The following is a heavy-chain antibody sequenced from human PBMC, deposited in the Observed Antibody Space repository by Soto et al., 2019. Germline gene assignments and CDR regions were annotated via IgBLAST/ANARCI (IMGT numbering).Heavy chain of an antibody. J-gene: IGHJ5*02. D-gene: IGHD6-19*01. CDR3: ARGVAVPLHWFAT. CDR2: INAGNGNT. CDR1: GYTFTTYA. Sequence: QVQLVQSGAEVKKPGASVKVSCKASGYTFTTYAMHWVRQAPGQRLEGMGWINAGNGNTKYSQKFQGRVTLTRDTSASTAYREPSSLRSEATAVYYCARGVAVPLHWFATWGQGTLVTVSS. V-gene: IGHV1-3*01.